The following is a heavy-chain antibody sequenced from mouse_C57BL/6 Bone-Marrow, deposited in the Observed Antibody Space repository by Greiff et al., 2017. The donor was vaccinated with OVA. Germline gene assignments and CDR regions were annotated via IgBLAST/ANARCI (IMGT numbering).Heavy chain of an antibody. CDR3: ARRGLGPYFDY. V-gene: IGHV1-50*01. Sequence: VQLQESGAELVKPGASVKLSCKASGYTFTSYWMQWVKQRPGQGLEWIGEIDPSDSYTNYNQKFKGKATLTVDTSSSTAYMQLSSLTSEDSAVYYCARRGLGPYFDYWGQGTTLTVSS. D-gene: IGHD3-3*01. CDR2: IDPSDSYT. J-gene: IGHJ2*01. CDR1: GYTFTSYW.